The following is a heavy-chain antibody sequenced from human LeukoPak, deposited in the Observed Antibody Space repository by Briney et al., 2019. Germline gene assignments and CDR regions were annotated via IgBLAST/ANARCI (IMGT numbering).Heavy chain of an antibody. J-gene: IGHJ6*02. Sequence: PGGSLRLSCAASGFTFSSYGMHWVRQAPGKGLEWVAVIWYDGSNKYYADSVKGRFTISSDNSKNTLYLQMNSLRAEDTAVYYCARDRDIVVVVAANVGGMDVWGQGTTVTVSS. CDR1: GFTFSSYG. CDR2: IWYDGSNK. V-gene: IGHV3-33*01. D-gene: IGHD2-15*01. CDR3: ARDRDIVVVVAANVGGMDV.